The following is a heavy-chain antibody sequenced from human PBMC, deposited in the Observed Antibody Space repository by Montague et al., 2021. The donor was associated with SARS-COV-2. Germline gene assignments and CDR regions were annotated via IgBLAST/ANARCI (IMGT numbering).Heavy chain of an antibody. V-gene: IGHV3-30*18. CDR3: AEGEAERWLQSAFDF. D-gene: IGHD5-24*01. CDR2: ISYDGSKK. J-gene: IGHJ4*02. Sequence: SLRLSCAASGFTFSSYGMHWVRQAPGKGLEWVADISYDGSKKYYGDSVKGRFTISRDNSKNTLDLQMNSLRPEDTAVYYCAEGEAERWLQSAFDFWGQGTLVTVSS. CDR1: GFTFSSYG.